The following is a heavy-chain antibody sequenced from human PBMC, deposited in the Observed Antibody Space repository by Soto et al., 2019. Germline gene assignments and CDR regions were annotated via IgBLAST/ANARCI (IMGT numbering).Heavy chain of an antibody. D-gene: IGHD3-22*01. CDR1: GGSISSYY. CDR3: ARGRTDPYSYDPSGHHYVA. CDR2: IYYSGST. J-gene: IGHJ5*02. Sequence: SETLSLTCTVSGGSISSYYWSWIRQPPGKGLEWIGYIYYSGSTYYNPSLKSRVTISVDTSKNQFSLKLSSVTAADSAVYSCARGRTDPYSYDPSGHHYVAWGQGTLVTVSS. V-gene: IGHV4-59*08.